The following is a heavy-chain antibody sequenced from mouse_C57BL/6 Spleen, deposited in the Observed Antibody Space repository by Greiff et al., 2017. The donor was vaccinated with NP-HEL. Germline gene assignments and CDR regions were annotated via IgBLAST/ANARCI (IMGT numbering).Heavy chain of an antibody. CDR2: IYPGSGNT. CDR1: GYTFTDYY. CDR3: ARGELRRIYYAMDY. Sequence: QVHVKQSGAELVRPGASVKLSCKASGYTFTDYYINWVKQRPGQGLEWIARIYPGSGNTYYNEKFKGKATLTAEKSSSTAYMQLSSLTSEDSAVYFCARGELRRIYYAMDYWGQGTSVTVSS. D-gene: IGHD2-4*01. V-gene: IGHV1-76*01. J-gene: IGHJ4*01.